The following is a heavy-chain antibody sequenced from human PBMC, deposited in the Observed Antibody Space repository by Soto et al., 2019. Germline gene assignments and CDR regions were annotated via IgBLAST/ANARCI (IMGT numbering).Heavy chain of an antibody. V-gene: IGHV3-7*01. J-gene: IGHJ6*02. CDR1: GFTFSSYW. D-gene: IGHD3-10*01. CDR2: IKQDGSEK. CDR3: ARDGMVRRVISDYGMDV. Sequence: EVQLVESGGGLVQPGGSLRLSCAASGFTFSSYWMSWVRQAPGKGLEWVANIKQDGSEKYYVDSVKGRFTISRDNAKNSLYLQMNSLRAEDTAVYYCARDGMVRRVISDYGMDVWGQGTTVTVSS.